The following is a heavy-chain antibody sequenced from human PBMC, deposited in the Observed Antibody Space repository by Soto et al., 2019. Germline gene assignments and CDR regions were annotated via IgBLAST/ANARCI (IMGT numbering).Heavy chain of an antibody. CDR3: SRGILV. CDR1: GGSMNSGGYC. CDR2: ISYSGTT. J-gene: IGHJ4*02. Sequence: QVQLQESGPGLVKPSQTLSLTCTVSGGSMNSGGYCWSWIRQHPGEGLEWIGCISYSGTTSYNPSLKSRVIISVDTSKNQFSLKLTSVTAADTAVYYCSRGILVWGQGTLITVSS. D-gene: IGHD2-15*01. V-gene: IGHV4-31*03.